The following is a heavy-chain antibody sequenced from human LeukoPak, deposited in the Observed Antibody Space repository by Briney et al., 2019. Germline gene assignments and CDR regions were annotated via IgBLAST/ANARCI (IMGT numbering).Heavy chain of an antibody. Sequence: GSSVKVSCKASGGTFSSYAISWVRQAPGQGLEWMGGIIPIFGTANYAQKFQGRVTITADESTSTAYMELSSLRSEDTAVYYCASPREAAAVYYFDYWGQGTLVTVSS. CDR1: GGTFSSYA. J-gene: IGHJ4*02. CDR3: ASPREAAAVYYFDY. CDR2: IIPIFGTA. V-gene: IGHV1-69*01. D-gene: IGHD6-13*01.